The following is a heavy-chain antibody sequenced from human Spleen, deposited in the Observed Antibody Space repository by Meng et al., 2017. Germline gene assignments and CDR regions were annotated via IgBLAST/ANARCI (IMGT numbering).Heavy chain of an antibody. CDR2: IYYSGST. V-gene: IGHV4-39*01. D-gene: IGHD1-26*01. Sequence: QLQLQESGPGLVKPSETLSLTCTVSGGSISSSSYYWGWIRQPPGKGLEWIGSIYYSGSTYYNPSLKSRVTISVDTSKNQFSLKLSSVTAADTAVYYCASLGGSYYVGYWGQGTLVTVSS. J-gene: IGHJ4*02. CDR1: GGSISSSSYY. CDR3: ASLGGSYYVGY.